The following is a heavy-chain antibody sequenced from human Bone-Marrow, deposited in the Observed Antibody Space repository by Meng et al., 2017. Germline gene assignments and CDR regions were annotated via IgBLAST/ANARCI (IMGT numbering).Heavy chain of an antibody. CDR1: GYTFTGYY. CDR3: ERGEGNSQFYYYYYYGMDV. J-gene: IGHJ6*02. V-gene: IGHV1-8*03. CDR2: MNPNSGNT. Sequence: ASVKVSCKASGYTFTGYYMHWVRQATGQGLEWMGWMNPNSGNTGYAQKFQGRVTITRNTSISTACMELSSLRSEDTAVYYCERGEGNSQFYYYYYYGMDVWGQGTTVTVSS. D-gene: IGHD4-23*01.